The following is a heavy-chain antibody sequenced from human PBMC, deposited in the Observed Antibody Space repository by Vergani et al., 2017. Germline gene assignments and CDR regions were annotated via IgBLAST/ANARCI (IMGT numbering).Heavy chain of an antibody. CDR3: ARDGYSSTSFDY. Sequence: QVQLHQWGAGLLKPSETLSLTCAVYGGSFSGYYWSWIRQPPGKGLEWIGEINHSGSTNYNPSLKSRVTISVDTSKNQFSLKLSSVTAADTAVYYCARDGYSSTSFDYWGQGTLVTVSS. V-gene: IGHV4-34*01. D-gene: IGHD5-18*01. CDR1: GGSFSGYY. J-gene: IGHJ4*02. CDR2: INHSGST.